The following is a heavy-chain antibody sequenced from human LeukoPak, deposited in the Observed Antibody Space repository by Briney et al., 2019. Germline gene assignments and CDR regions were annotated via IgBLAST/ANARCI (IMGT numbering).Heavy chain of an antibody. Sequence: PSETLSLTCTVSGGSISSYYWSWIRQPPGKGLEWLGYIYYSGSTNYNPSLKSRVTISVDTSKNRFSLKLSSVTAADTAVYYCGRGAPLTVGASRAFDIWGQGTMVTVSS. CDR1: GGSISSYY. D-gene: IGHD1-26*01. V-gene: IGHV4-59*01. CDR2: IYYSGST. CDR3: GRGAPLTVGASRAFDI. J-gene: IGHJ3*02.